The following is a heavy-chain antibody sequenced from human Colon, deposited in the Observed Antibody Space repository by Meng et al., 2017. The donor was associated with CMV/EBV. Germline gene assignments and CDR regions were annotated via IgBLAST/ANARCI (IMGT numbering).Heavy chain of an antibody. J-gene: IGHJ4*02. Sequence: GESLKISCAASGFTFSNYAIHWVRQAPGKGPDWVALISFDGTNIQYSDSVKGRFIISRDNSKNTLYLQMNSLRPEDTAVYFCARDGQYCTNGLCQFDYWGQGTLVTVSS. D-gene: IGHD2-8*01. CDR3: ARDGQYCTNGLCQFDY. CDR1: GFTFSNYA. V-gene: IGHV3-30-3*01. CDR2: ISFDGTNI.